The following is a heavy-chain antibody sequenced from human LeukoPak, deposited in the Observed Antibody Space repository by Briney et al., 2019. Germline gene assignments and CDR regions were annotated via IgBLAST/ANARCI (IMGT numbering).Heavy chain of an antibody. Sequence: GGSLRLSCEASGFSFSDHWMSWLRQAPGKGLEWVSYIDRRSETMYYARSVRGRFTISRDNAKNSLYLQMDSLGVEDTAVYYCARDFTSGLYPFDYWGPGTLVTVSS. CDR3: ARDFTSGLYPFDY. V-gene: IGHV3-11*04. CDR2: IDRRSETM. J-gene: IGHJ4*02. CDR1: GFSFSDHW. D-gene: IGHD2-8*01.